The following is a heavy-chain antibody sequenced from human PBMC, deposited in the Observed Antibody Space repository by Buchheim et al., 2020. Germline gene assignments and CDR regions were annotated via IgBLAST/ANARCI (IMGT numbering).Heavy chain of an antibody. Sequence: QVQLVQSGGEVKKPGASVKVSCKASGYTFTTYGITWVRQAPGQGLEWLGWVSADNGRTNYAEKVQGRVTMTTDTSTSTANMELTKLTSDDMAVYYCARGSVTVDYWGQGT. J-gene: IGHJ4*02. CDR1: GYTFTTYG. CDR3: ARGSVTVDY. V-gene: IGHV1-18*03. CDR2: VSADNGRT. D-gene: IGHD3-22*01.